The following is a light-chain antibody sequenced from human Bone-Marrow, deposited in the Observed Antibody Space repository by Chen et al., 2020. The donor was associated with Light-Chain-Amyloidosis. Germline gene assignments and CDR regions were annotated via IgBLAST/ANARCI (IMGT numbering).Light chain of an antibody. V-gene: IGLV3-21*02. CDR3: QVWDRSRDRPV. CDR1: NIGSTS. CDR2: DDS. J-gene: IGLJ3*02. Sequence: SSLLTLPSPVSAARGQTDTIACAGNNIGSTSVHWYQQTPGQAPLLVVYDDSDRPSGIPERLSGSNSGNTATLTISRVEAGDEADYYCQVWDRSRDRPVFGGGTKLTVL.